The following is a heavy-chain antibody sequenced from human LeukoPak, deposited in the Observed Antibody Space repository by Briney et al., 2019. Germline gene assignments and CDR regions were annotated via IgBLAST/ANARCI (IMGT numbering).Heavy chain of an antibody. D-gene: IGHD3-16*01. J-gene: IGHJ4*02. CDR2: IYNDGSS. V-gene: IGHV3-66*01. CDR3: ARDRPFGGVLDLDY. CDR1: GFTVSSNY. Sequence: GGSLRLSCVASGFTVSSNYMSWVRQAPGKGLEWVSVIYNDGSSYYADSVKGRFTISRDNSKNTLYLQMNSLRAEDTAVYYCARDRPFGGVLDLDYWGQGTLVTVSS.